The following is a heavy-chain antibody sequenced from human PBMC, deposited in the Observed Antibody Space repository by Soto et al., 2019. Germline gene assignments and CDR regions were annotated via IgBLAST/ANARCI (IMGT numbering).Heavy chain of an antibody. Sequence: SETLSLTCDVSGGPVGYTSFYWGWLRQSPGKGLEWIGSVHHSVTTYYNPSLKGRVTISMDTSKNQFSLRLTSVTAADTAVYYCARDTSSTSLRAEYCQFWGQGTQVTVS. D-gene: IGHD2-15*01. J-gene: IGHJ1*01. CDR2: VHHSVTT. CDR1: GGPVGYTSFY. CDR3: ARDTSSTSLRAEYCQF. V-gene: IGHV4-39*02.